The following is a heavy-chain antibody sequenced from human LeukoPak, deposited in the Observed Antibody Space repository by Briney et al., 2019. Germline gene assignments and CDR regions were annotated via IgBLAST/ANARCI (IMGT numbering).Heavy chain of an antibody. CDR1: GGSISSYY. J-gene: IGHJ2*01. Sequence: SETLSLTCTVSGGSISSYYWSWIRQPPGKGLEWIGYIYYSGSTNYNPSLKSRVTISVDTSKNQFSLKLSSVTAADTAVYYCARRGSHWYFDLWGRGTLVTVSS. CDR3: ARRGSHWYFDL. CDR2: IYYSGST. D-gene: IGHD2-15*01. V-gene: IGHV4-59*01.